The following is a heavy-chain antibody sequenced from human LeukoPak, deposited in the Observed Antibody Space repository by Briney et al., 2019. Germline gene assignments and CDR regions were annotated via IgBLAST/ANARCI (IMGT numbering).Heavy chain of an antibody. CDR3: ARRGGGSYLYDDAFDI. CDR1: GYTFTTYG. D-gene: IGHD1-26*01. V-gene: IGHV1-18*01. J-gene: IGHJ3*02. Sequence: ASVKVSCKASGYTFTTYGISWVRQAPGRGLEWMGWISAYNGNTNYAQKLQGRVTMTTDTSTSTAYMELRSLRSDDTAVYYCARRGGGSYLYDDAFDIWGQGTMVTVSS. CDR2: ISAYNGNT.